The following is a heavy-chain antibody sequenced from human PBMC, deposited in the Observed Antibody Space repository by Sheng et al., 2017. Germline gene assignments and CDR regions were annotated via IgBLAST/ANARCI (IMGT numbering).Heavy chain of an antibody. CDR1: GGSITSYNYY. J-gene: IGHJ4*02. Sequence: HLQESGPGLVKPSETLSLTCTVSGGSITSYNYYWGWIRQPPGKGLEWIGTIKLQWDHLLQPVPQGPSHHISRHVQESVLPEAEVCDRADTAVYYCATDGEYCLGVNCFHEVDYWGQGMLVXVSS. CDR3: ATDGEYCLGVNCFHEVDY. V-gene: IGHV4-39*07. D-gene: IGHD1-1*01. CDR2: IKLQWDH.